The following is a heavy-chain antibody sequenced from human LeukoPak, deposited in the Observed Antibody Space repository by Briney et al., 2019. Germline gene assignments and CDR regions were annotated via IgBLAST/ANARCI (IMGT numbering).Heavy chain of an antibody. D-gene: IGHD3-22*01. CDR3: ASSDSSGRTQFDY. V-gene: IGHV3-23*01. CDR2: ISGSGSSS. Sequence: GGSLRLSCAASGFTFSNYAMTWVRQAPGMGLEWVSSISGSGSSSYYADSVKGRFTVSRDNSKNTLHLQMNSLRAEDTAVYYCASSDSSGRTQFDYWGQGTLVTVSS. J-gene: IGHJ4*02. CDR1: GFTFSNYA.